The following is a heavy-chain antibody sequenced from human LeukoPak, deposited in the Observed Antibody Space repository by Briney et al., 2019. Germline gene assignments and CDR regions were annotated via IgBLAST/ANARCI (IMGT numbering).Heavy chain of an antibody. V-gene: IGHV3-21*01. J-gene: IGHJ4*02. Sequence: GGSLRLSCAASGFTFSSYSMNWVRQAPGKGLEWVSSISSSSSYIYYADSVKGRFTISRDNAKNSLYLQMNSLRAEDTAVYYCARAYYYDSSGYYYFDYWGQGTLVIVSS. D-gene: IGHD3-22*01. CDR1: GFTFSSYS. CDR3: ARAYYYDSSGYYYFDY. CDR2: ISSSSSYI.